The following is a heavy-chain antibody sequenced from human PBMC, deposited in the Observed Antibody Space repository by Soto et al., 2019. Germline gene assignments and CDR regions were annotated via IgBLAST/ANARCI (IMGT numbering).Heavy chain of an antibody. J-gene: IGHJ6*02. CDR1: GYSFTSYW. CDR2: IYPGDSDT. CDR3: ARVSSVGTGNLYYYYYYGMDV. Sequence: PGESLKISCKGSGYSFTSYWIGWVRQMPGKGLEWMGIIYPGDSDTRYSPSFQGQVTISADKSISTAYLQWSSLKASDTAMYYCARVSSVGTGNLYYYYYYGMDVWGQGTTVTVSS. D-gene: IGHD3-10*01. V-gene: IGHV5-51*01.